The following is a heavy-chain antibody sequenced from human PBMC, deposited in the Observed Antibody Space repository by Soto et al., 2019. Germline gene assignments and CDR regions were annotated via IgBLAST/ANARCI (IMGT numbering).Heavy chain of an antibody. Sequence: GGSLRLSCAASGFTFSDYYMSWIRQAPGKGLEWVSYISSSSSYTNYADSVKGRSTISRDNAKNSLYLQMNSLRAEDTAVYYCARVGDCSSTSCYTTYYFDYWGQGTLVTVSS. CDR2: ISSSSSYT. D-gene: IGHD2-2*02. J-gene: IGHJ4*02. V-gene: IGHV3-11*06. CDR1: GFTFSDYY. CDR3: ARVGDCSSTSCYTTYYFDY.